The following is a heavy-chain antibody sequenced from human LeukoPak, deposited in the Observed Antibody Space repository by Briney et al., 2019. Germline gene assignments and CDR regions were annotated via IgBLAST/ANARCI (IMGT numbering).Heavy chain of an antibody. CDR2: IRYDGNNI. Sequence: LVESGGGVVQPGGSLRLSCAASGFTFSTSGMHWVRQAPGKGLEWVAFIRYDGNNIYYSDSVKGRFTISRDNSKNTLYLQMNSLRTEDTAVYYCAKDDITWRNYFDYWGQGTLVTVSS. D-gene: IGHD3-9*01. CDR1: GFTFSTSG. CDR3: AKDDITWRNYFDY. J-gene: IGHJ4*02. V-gene: IGHV3-30*02.